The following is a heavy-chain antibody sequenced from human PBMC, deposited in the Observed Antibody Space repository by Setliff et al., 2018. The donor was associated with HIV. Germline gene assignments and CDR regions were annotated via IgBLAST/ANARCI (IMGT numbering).Heavy chain of an antibody. J-gene: IGHJ4*02. CDR2: SNPSSRTT. D-gene: IGHD3-22*01. V-gene: IGHV1-46*01. Sequence: GASVKVSCKASGYIFTTHYIHWVRQAPGQGIEWMGMSNPSSRTTIYAQKFRGRMTLTKDKSTTTVYMELSSLRSDDTAVYYCARGGRVDESGGYYYPLMYWGQGTLVTVSS. CDR3: ARGGRVDESGGYYYPLMY. CDR1: GYIFTTHY.